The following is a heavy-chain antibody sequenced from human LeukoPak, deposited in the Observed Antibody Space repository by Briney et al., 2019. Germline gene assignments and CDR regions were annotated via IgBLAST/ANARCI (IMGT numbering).Heavy chain of an antibody. V-gene: IGHV3-21*01. Sequence: GGSLRLSCAASGFSFSSYSMNWVRQAPGKGLEWVSSISSSSSYIYSADSVTGRYTISRDNAKNSLYLQMNSLRAEDTAVYYCATKGLHMLGSEGDVWGQGTTVTVSS. CDR2: ISSSSSYI. D-gene: IGHD3-10*02. CDR3: ATKGLHMLGSEGDV. CDR1: GFSFSSYS. J-gene: IGHJ6*02.